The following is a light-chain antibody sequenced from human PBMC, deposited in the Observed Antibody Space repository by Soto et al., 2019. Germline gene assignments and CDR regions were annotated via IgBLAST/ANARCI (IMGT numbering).Light chain of an antibody. Sequence: AIQVTQSPSSLSASVGDRVTITCLASQDIRGALAWYQQKPGKPPKLLIYDVSTLENGVPSRFSGDSSGTQFTLTISGLQPEDFGTYYCQQFNSYPITFGHGTRLGIK. CDR3: QQFNSYPIT. V-gene: IGKV1-13*02. J-gene: IGKJ5*01. CDR1: QDIRGA. CDR2: DVS.